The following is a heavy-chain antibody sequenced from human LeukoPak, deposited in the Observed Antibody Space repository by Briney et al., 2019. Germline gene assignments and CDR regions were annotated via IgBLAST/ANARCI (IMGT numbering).Heavy chain of an antibody. CDR3: ARHLNRSFDI. D-gene: IGHD2/OR15-2a*01. Sequence: PSETLSLTCTVSGGSISSSYWSWIRQPPGKGLEWMGYIYYSGSTNYTPSLKSRVTISGDTSKNQLSLKLNSVTAADTAVYYCARHLNRSFDIWGQGTMVTVSS. J-gene: IGHJ3*02. V-gene: IGHV4-59*08. CDR2: IYYSGST. CDR1: GGSISSSY.